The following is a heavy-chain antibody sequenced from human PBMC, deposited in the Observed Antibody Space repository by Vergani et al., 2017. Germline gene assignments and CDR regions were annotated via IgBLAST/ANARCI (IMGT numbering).Heavy chain of an antibody. CDR1: GYTFTSYG. D-gene: IGHD4-17*01. Sequence: QVQLVQSGAEVKKPGSSVKVSCKASGYTFTSYGISWVRQAPGQGLEWMGWIGVKNGYTNYAQKFQGRVTLTTDTPTTTAYMELRSLTSDDTAVYYCVRPIYGELAFDIWGRGTLVTVSS. V-gene: IGHV1-18*04. CDR2: IGVKNGYT. J-gene: IGHJ3*02. CDR3: VRPIYGELAFDI.